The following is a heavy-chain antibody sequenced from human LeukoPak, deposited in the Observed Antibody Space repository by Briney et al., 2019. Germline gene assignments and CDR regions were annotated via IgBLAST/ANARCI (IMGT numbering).Heavy chain of an antibody. J-gene: IGHJ5*02. CDR3: ARDSAYGSGSYHWFDP. Sequence: ASVKVSCKASGYTSTSYAMHWVRQAPGQRLEWMGWINAGNGNTKYSQKFQGRVTITRDTSASTAYMELSSLRSEDTAVYYCARDSAYGSGSYHWFDPWGQGTLVTVSS. D-gene: IGHD3-10*01. CDR2: INAGNGNT. CDR1: GYTSTSYA. V-gene: IGHV1-3*01.